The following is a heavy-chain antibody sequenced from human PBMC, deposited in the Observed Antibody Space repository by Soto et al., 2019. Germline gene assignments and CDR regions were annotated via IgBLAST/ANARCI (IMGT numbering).Heavy chain of an antibody. J-gene: IGHJ4*02. CDR1: GGSISSGGYY. Sequence: TLSLTCTVSGGSISSGGYYWSWIRQHPGKGLEWIGYIYYSGSTYYSPSLKSRVTISVDTSKNQFSLKLSSVTAADTAVYYCARDGGSSCTNGVCYIDWGQGTLVTVSS. CDR2: IYYSGST. D-gene: IGHD2-8*01. CDR3: ARDGGSSCTNGVCYID. V-gene: IGHV4-31*03.